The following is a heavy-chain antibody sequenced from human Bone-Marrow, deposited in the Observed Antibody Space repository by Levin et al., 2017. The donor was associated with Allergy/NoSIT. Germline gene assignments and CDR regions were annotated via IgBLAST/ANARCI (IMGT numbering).Heavy chain of an antibody. J-gene: IGHJ4*02. V-gene: IGHV3-74*01. CDR2: IRSDDSSI. CDR3: AREWLSWGRVFDY. Sequence: AASVKVSCAASGFTFSSHRMHWVRQAPGKGLVWVSHIRSDDSSIKYADSVKGRVTISRDNAKNTLYLQMISLRAEDTAVYYCAREWLSWGRVFDYWGQGVLVTVSS. D-gene: IGHD2-15*01. CDR1: GFTFSSHR.